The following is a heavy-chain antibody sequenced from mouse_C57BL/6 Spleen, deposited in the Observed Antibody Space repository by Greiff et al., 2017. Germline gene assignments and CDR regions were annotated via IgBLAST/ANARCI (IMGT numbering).Heavy chain of an antibody. CDR3: ATSGLITTVVATDYFDY. J-gene: IGHJ2*01. V-gene: IGHV1-81*01. CDR2: IYPRSGNT. Sequence: QVQLQQSGAELARPGASVKLSCKASGYTFTSYGISWVKQRTGQGLEWIGEIYPRSGNTYYYEKFKGKATLTADKSSSTAYMELRSLTSEDSAVYFCATSGLITTVVATDYFDYWGQGTTLTVSS. D-gene: IGHD1-1*01. CDR1: GYTFTSYG.